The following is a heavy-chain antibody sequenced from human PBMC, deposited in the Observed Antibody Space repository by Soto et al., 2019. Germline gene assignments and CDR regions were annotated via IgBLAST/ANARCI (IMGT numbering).Heavy chain of an antibody. CDR3: AREKVGTTFFDT. D-gene: IGHD1-1*01. CDR1: GFAISRGYY. CDR2: IYPSVSS. V-gene: IGHV4-38-2*02. J-gene: IGHJ4*02. Sequence: KPSETLSLTCSVSGFAISRGYYWSWVRQPPGKGLEWIGSIYPSVSSYHNPSLATRLGLSIDASKNQFTLNLTSVTAADTALYFCAREKVGTTFFDTWGQGIQVTVSS.